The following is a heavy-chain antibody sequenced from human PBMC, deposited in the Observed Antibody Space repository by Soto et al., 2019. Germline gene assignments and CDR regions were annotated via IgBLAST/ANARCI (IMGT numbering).Heavy chain of an antibody. D-gene: IGHD6-13*01. CDR3: ARGLGAIAAAGPIDY. Sequence: QVQLVQSGAEVKKPGASVKVSCKASGYTFTSYDINWVRQATGQGLEWMGWMNPNSGNTGYAQKCQGRATMXTNCSXXTAYMELSSLRSEDTAVYYCARGLGAIAAAGPIDYWGQGTLVTVSS. V-gene: IGHV1-8*01. CDR1: GYTFTSYD. CDR2: MNPNSGNT. J-gene: IGHJ4*02.